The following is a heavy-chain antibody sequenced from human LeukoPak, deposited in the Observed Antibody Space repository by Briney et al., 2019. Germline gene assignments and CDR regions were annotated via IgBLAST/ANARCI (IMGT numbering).Heavy chain of an antibody. D-gene: IGHD3-22*01. CDR1: GGTFSSYA. CDR3: ARVYYYDSSGSYYFDY. V-gene: IGHV1-69*05. J-gene: IGHJ4*02. CDR2: IIPIFGTA. Sequence: GASVKVSCKASGGTFSSYAISWVRQAPGQGLEWMGRIIPIFGTANYAQKFQGRVTITTDESTSTAYMELSSLRSEDTAVYYRARVYYYDSSGSYYFDYWGQGTLVTVSS.